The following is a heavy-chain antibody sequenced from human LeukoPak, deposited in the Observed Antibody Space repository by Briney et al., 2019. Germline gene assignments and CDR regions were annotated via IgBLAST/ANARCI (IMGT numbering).Heavy chain of an antibody. V-gene: IGHV4-39*07. CDR2: IYYSGNT. Sequence: SETLSLTCTVSGRSISSSNYYWGWIRQPPGNGLEWIGSIYYSGNTYYTPSLKSRVTISVDTSKNQFSLKLSSVTAADTAVYYCARGRRRSWFDPWGQGTLVTVSS. CDR1: GRSISSSNYY. J-gene: IGHJ5*02. CDR3: ARGRRRSWFDP.